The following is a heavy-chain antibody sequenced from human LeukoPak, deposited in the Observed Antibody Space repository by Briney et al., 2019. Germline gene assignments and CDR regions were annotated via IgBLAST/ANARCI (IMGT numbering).Heavy chain of an antibody. CDR2: MNPVSGNA. CDR3: ARAPMGAAALY. CDR1: GYTFTNFD. J-gene: IGHJ4*02. V-gene: IGHV1-8*01. D-gene: IGHD6-13*01. Sequence: ASVMVSCKASGYTFTNFDINWVRQAPGQGLEWMGWMNPVSGNAGSAQKFQGRVTLTRDTSISTAYMELSSLRSDDTAFYYCARAPMGAAALYWGQGTLVTVSS.